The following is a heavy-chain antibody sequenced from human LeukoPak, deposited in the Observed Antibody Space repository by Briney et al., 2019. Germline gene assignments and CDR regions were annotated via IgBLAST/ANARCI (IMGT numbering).Heavy chain of an antibody. CDR1: GVSFSSYY. CDR3: ATGGRSSSVDY. V-gene: IGHV4-59*01. D-gene: IGHD6-6*01. CDR2: IYYSGST. J-gene: IGHJ4*02. Sequence: PSETLSLTCTVSGVSFSSYYWTWIRQPPGKGLEWIGYIYYSGSTNYNPSLKSRVTMTLDTSKNQFSLKLTSVTAADTAVYYCATGGRSSSVDYWGQGTLVTVSS.